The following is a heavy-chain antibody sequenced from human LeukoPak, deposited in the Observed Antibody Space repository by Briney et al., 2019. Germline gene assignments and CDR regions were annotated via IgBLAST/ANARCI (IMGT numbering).Heavy chain of an antibody. CDR1: GGSSSIYY. J-gene: IGHJ5*02. D-gene: IGHD2-21*01. Sequence: PSETLSLTCVVYGGSSSIYYWIWIRHSPRNLLDSISEINHSGSTNYNPSLKSRVTISVDTSKNQFSLKLTSVTAADTAVYYCATTYCGGDCYSGVMSFDPWGQGTLVTVSS. V-gene: IGHV4-34*01. CDR2: INHSGST. CDR3: ATTYCGGDCYSGVMSFDP.